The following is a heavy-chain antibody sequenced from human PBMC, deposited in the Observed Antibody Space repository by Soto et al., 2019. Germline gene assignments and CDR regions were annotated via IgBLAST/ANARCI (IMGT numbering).Heavy chain of an antibody. CDR2: MNPNSGNT. Sequence: ASVKVSCKASGYTFTSYDINWVRQATGQGHEWMGWMNPNSGNTGYAQKFQGRVTMTRNTSISTAYMELSSLRSEDTAVYYCARVSGDCSSTSCAPDYYYYYMDVWGKGTTVTVSS. J-gene: IGHJ6*03. CDR1: GYTFTSYD. CDR3: ARVSGDCSSTSCAPDYYYYYMDV. V-gene: IGHV1-8*01. D-gene: IGHD2-2*01.